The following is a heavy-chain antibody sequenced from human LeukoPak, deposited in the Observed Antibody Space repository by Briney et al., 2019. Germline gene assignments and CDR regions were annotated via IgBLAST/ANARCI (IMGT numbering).Heavy chain of an antibody. V-gene: IGHV4-34*01. CDR2: INHSGST. CDR1: GGSFSGYY. CDR3: ARRRCITMIVVVITAGGYFDY. Sequence: PSETLSLTCAVYGGSFSGYYWSWIRQPPGKGLEWIGEINHSGSTNYNPSLKSRVTISVDTSKNQFSLKLSSVTAADTAVYYCARRRCITMIVVVITAGGYFDYWGQGTLVTVSS. J-gene: IGHJ4*02. D-gene: IGHD3-22*01.